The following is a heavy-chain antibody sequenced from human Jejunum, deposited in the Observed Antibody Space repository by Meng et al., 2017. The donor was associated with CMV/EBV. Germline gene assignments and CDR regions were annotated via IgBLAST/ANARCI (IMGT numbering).Heavy chain of an antibody. V-gene: IGHV3-23*01. CDR3: AKEVKKLWAPYYFDS. D-gene: IGHD3-10*01. Sequence: SDFTFTDYALSWPRQAPGKGLEWVSAISNSGTNTYYTDSGKGRFTVSRDNSKNTLYLQMHSLRVEDTAIYYCAKEVKKLWAPYYFDSWGQGTLVTVSS. J-gene: IGHJ4*02. CDR2: ISNSGTNT. CDR1: DFTFTDYA.